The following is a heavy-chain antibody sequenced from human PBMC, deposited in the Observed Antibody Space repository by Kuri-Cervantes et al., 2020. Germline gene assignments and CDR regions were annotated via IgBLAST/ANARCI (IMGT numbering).Heavy chain of an antibody. CDR1: GFTFDDYA. V-gene: IGHV3-23*01. CDR2: IDGSGKLI. Sequence: GGSLRLSCAASGFTFDDYAMHWVRQAPGKGLEWVSSIDGSGKLIYYADSVKGRFTISRDNSKNTLYLQMNSLRAEDTALYYCTKDYSSSYYYMDVWGKGTTVTVSS. J-gene: IGHJ6*03. CDR3: TKDYSSSYYYMDV. D-gene: IGHD6-6*01.